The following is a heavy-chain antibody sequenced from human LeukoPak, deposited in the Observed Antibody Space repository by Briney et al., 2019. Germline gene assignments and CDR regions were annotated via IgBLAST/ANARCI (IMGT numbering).Heavy chain of an antibody. CDR2: ISYDGSNK. V-gene: IGHV3-30*04. CDR3: AREMGYYYDSSGYYYVRTNPFDY. CDR1: GFTFSSYA. D-gene: IGHD3-22*01. J-gene: IGHJ4*02. Sequence: GGSLRLSCAASGFTFSSYAMHWVRQAPGKGLEWVAVISYDGSNKYYADSVKGRFTISRDNSKNTLYLQMDSLRAEDTAVYYCAREMGYYYDSSGYYYVRTNPFDYWGQGTLVTVSS.